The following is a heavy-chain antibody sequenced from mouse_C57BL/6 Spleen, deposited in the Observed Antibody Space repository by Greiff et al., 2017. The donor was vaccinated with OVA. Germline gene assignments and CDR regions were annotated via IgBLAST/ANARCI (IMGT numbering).Heavy chain of an antibody. J-gene: IGHJ1*03. Sequence: EVQLQQSGPELVKPGASVKISCKASGYTFTDYYMNWVKQSHGKSLEWIGDINPNNGGTSYNQKFKGKATLTVDKSSSTAYMELRSLTSEDSAVYYCARSEVPTTGGRYFDVWGTGTTVTVSS. CDR2: INPNNGGT. CDR1: GYTFTDYY. V-gene: IGHV1-26*01. D-gene: IGHD1-1*01. CDR3: ARSEVPTTGGRYFDV.